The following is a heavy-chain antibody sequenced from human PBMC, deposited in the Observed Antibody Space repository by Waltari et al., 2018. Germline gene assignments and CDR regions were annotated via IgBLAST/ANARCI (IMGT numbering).Heavy chain of an antibody. V-gene: IGHV1-8*01. Sequence: QVQLEQSGAEVKKPGASVKVSCKASGCTFTSYDINWVRQATGQGLEWMGWMNPNSGNTASARKLQGRVTMTRNTSISTAYMELSSLRSEDTTVYYCARSYDSGCHAEAYWGQGTRVTVSS. CDR2: MNPNSGNT. CDR3: ARSYDSGCHAEAY. J-gene: IGHJ4*02. CDR1: GCTFTSYD. D-gene: IGHD6-19*01.